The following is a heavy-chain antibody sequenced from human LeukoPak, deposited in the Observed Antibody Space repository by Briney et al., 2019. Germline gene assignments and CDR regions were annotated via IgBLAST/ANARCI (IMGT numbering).Heavy chain of an antibody. V-gene: IGHV1-69*06. CDR2: IIPIFGTA. J-gene: IGHJ6*03. Sequence: SVKVSCKASGYSFTGHYIHWVRQAPGQGLEWMGGIIPIFGTANYAQKFQGRVTITADKSTSTAYMELSSLRSEDTAVYYCASKLDGYSSSWYTRDYYYYYMDVWGKGTTVTASS. D-gene: IGHD6-13*01. CDR3: ASKLDGYSSSWYTRDYYYYYMDV. CDR1: GYSFTGHY.